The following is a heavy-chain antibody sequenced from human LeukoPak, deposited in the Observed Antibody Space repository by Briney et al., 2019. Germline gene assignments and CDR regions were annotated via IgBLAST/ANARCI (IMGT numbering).Heavy chain of an antibody. CDR2: IYHSGST. Sequence: SETLSLTCTVSRYSISSGYYWGWIRQPPGKGLGWIGAIYHSGSTYYNPSLKSRVTVSVDTSKNQFSLNLTSVTAADTAVYYCARALGRYQLLFGYFDYWGQGTLVTVSS. D-gene: IGHD2-2*01. CDR1: RYSISSGYY. J-gene: IGHJ4*02. CDR3: ARALGRYQLLFGYFDY. V-gene: IGHV4-38-2*02.